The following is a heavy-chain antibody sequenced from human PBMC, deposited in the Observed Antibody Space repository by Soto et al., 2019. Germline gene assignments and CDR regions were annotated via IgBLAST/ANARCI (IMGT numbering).Heavy chain of an antibody. CDR1: GFTFSMYW. D-gene: IGHD3-16*01. CDR2: INGDGTDT. V-gene: IGHV3-74*03. J-gene: IGHJ4*02. Sequence: EVQLVESGGGLVQPGGSLRLSCAASGFTFSMYWMHWVRQAPGKGLLWVSRINGDGTDTTYADSVKGRFTISRDNAKSTVYLQMNGLRAEDTAVYYCAREVGRGSGSYYLDYWGQETLVTVSS. CDR3: AREVGRGSGSYYLDY.